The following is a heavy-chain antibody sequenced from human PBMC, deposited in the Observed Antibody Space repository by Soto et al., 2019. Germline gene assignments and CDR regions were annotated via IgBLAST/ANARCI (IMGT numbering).Heavy chain of an antibody. CDR3: AIESASYGFWSGPADY. D-gene: IGHD3-3*01. CDR2: INAGNGNT. CDR1: GYTFTSYA. V-gene: IGHV1-3*01. J-gene: IGHJ4*02. Sequence: ASVKVSCKASGYTFTSYAMHWVRQAPGQRLEWMGWINAGNGNTKYSQKFQGRVTITRDTSASTAYMELSSLRSEDTAVYYCAIESASYGFWSGPADYRGQGSLVTGSA.